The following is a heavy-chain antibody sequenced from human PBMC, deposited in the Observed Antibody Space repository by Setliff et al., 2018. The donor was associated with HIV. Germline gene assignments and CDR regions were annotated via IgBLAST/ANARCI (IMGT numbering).Heavy chain of an antibody. D-gene: IGHD1-26*01. CDR1: GFTFSSYA. J-gene: IGHJ5*02. CDR2: ISGSGGST. Sequence: GGSLRLSCAASGFTFSSYASGWVRQAPGKGLEWVSAISGSGGSTYYADSVKGRFTISRDNARTSLYLEMTNLKVEDTAVYFCASMWKVGAWGRGTLVTVSS. V-gene: IGHV3-23*01. CDR3: ASMWKVGA.